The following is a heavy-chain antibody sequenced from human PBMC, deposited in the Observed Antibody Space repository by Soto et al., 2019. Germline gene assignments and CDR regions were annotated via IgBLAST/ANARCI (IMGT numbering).Heavy chain of an antibody. CDR3: AREWEIAVARLAY. CDR2: TYYRSKWYD. D-gene: IGHD6-19*01. CDR1: GDSVSSNSAS. J-gene: IGHJ4*02. Sequence: SQTLSLTCAISGDSVSSNSASWNWIRQSPSRGLEWLGRTYYRSKWYDDYAPSLRGRITVNPDTSKNQFSLLLNSVTPEDTAVYSCAREWEIAVARLAYWGQGPLVPVSP. V-gene: IGHV6-1*01.